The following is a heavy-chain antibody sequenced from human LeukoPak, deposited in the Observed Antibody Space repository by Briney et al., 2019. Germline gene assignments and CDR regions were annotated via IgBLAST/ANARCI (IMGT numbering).Heavy chain of an antibody. D-gene: IGHD4-17*01. J-gene: IGHJ5*02. CDR2: ISGSGGST. CDR1: GFTFSSYA. V-gene: IGHV3-23*01. CDR3: AKDLSTVTIPTSRGIRDP. Sequence: GGSLRLSCAASGFTFSSYAMSWVRQAPGKGLEWVSAISGSGGSTYYADSVKGRFTISRDNSKNTLYLQMNSLRAEDTAVYYCAKDLSTVTIPTSRGIRDPWGQGTLVTVSS.